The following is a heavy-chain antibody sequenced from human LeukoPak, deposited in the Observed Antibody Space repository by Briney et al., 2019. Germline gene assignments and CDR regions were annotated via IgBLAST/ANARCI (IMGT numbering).Heavy chain of an antibody. D-gene: IGHD2-21*01. V-gene: IGHV3-11*05. CDR2: ISSSGSYT. CDR1: GFTFSDYY. CDR3: ARDIEVAGYYYYYYGMDV. Sequence: PGGSLRLSCAASGFTFSDYYMSWIRQAPGKGLEWVSYISSSGSYTNYADSVKGRFTISRDNAKNSLYLQMNSLRAEDTAAYYCARDIEVAGYYYYYYGMDVWGQGTTVTVSS. J-gene: IGHJ6*02.